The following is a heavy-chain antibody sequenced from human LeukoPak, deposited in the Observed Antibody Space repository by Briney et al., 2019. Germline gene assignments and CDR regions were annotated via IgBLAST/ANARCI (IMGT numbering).Heavy chain of an antibody. Sequence: PSETLSLTCAVYGGSFSGYYWSWIRQPPGKGLEWIGEINHSGSTNYNPSLKSRVTMSVDTSKNQFSLKLSSVTAADTAVYYCARPLLTDYYDSSGYGYWGQGTLVTVSS. J-gene: IGHJ4*02. CDR1: GGSFSGYY. V-gene: IGHV4-34*01. D-gene: IGHD3-22*01. CDR3: ARPLLTDYYDSSGYGY. CDR2: INHSGST.